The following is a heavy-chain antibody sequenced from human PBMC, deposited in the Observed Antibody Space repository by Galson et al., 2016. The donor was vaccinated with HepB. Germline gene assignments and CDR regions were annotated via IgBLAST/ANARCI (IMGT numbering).Heavy chain of an antibody. CDR2: IHSSGGT. J-gene: IGHJ1*01. Sequence: SETLSLTCSVSGGSTSRDMYYWGWVCQPPGGGLEWIGSIHSSGGTHYKPSLQSRVTISLDTSKQQYSLRLISVTAADTAVYYCARDSGWLADIYWGRGTLVTVSS. V-gene: IGHV4-39*02. CDR1: GGSTSRDMYY. D-gene: IGHD6-19*01. CDR3: ARDSGWLADIY.